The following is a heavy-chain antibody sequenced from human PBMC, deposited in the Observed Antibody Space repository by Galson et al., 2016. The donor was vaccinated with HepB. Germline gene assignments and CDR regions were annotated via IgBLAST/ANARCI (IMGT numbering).Heavy chain of an antibody. D-gene: IGHD6-19*01. CDR2: MSSSSSYT. Sequence: SLRLSCAASGFTFSDSYMSWIRQAPGKGLEWVSYMSSSSSYTKYADSVKGRFTISRDNAKKSLYLRINSLRAEDTAVYYCARGHRSGRATIDGFDIWGQGTMVTVSS. J-gene: IGHJ3*02. CDR3: ARGHRSGRATIDGFDI. V-gene: IGHV3-11*06. CDR1: GFTFSDSY.